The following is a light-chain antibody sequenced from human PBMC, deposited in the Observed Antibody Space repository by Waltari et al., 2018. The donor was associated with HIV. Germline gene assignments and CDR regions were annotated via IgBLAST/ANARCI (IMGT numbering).Light chain of an antibody. CDR2: RNN. J-gene: IGLJ2*01. V-gene: IGLV1-47*01. Sequence: QSVLTQPPSASGTPGQRITISCSGSSSKIGSNYVHCDQHLPGTAPKLLIYRNNQRASGVPDRFSGSKSGTSASLAISGLRSEDEADYYCVTWADRSSGPVVFGGGTKVTVL. CDR3: VTWADRSSGPVV. CDR1: SSKIGSNY.